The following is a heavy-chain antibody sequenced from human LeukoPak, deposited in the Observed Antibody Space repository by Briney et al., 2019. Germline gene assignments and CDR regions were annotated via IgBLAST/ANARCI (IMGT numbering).Heavy chain of an antibody. CDR1: GGSISSGDYY. V-gene: IGHV4-30-4*01. CDR3: ARTPELRYCSSTSCYSFDY. J-gene: IGHJ4*02. D-gene: IGHD2-2*02. CDR2: IYYSGST. Sequence: SQTLSLTCTVSGGSISSGDYYWSWIRRPPGKGLEWIGYIYYSGSTYYNPSLKSRVTISVDTSKNQFSLKLSSVTAADTAVYYCARTPELRYCSSTSCYSFDYWGQGTLVTVSS.